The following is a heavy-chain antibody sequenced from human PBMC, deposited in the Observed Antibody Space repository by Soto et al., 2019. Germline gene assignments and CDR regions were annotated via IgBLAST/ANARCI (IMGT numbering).Heavy chain of an antibody. V-gene: IGHV4-59*01. J-gene: IGHJ4*02. Sequence: QVQLQESGPGLVKPSETLSLTCTVSGGSISSYYWSWIRQPPGKGLEWIGYIYYSGSTNYNPSLKSRVTISVDTSKNQFSLKLSSVTAADTAVYYCARVGGGYDFWSGYPKEFFDYWGQGTLVTVSS. CDR1: GGSISSYY. CDR2: IYYSGST. CDR3: ARVGGGYDFWSGYPKEFFDY. D-gene: IGHD3-3*01.